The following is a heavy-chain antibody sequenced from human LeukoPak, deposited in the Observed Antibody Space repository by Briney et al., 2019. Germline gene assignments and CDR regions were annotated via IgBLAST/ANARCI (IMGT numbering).Heavy chain of an antibody. D-gene: IGHD3-22*01. Sequence: SETLSLTCTVSGGSISSYYWSWIRQPPGKGLEWIGYIYDSGSTNYNPSLKSRVTISVDTSKNQFSLKLSSVTAADTAVYYCARRAQGYYDSSGYLHWFDPWGQGTLVTVSS. CDR3: ARRAQGYYDSSGYLHWFDP. CDR2: IYDSGST. J-gene: IGHJ5*02. V-gene: IGHV4-59*08. CDR1: GGSISSYY.